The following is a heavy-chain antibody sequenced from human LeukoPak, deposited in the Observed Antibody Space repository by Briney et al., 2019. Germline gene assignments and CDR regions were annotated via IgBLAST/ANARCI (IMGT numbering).Heavy chain of an antibody. Sequence: ASVKVSCKASGGTFSSYAISWVRQAPGQGLEWMGGIIPIFGTANYAQKFQGRVTITADESTSTAYMELSSLRPEDTAVYYCARGKAVADYYYYGMDVWGKGTTVTVSS. CDR1: GGTFSSYA. CDR2: IIPIFGTA. V-gene: IGHV1-69*13. J-gene: IGHJ6*04. D-gene: IGHD6-19*01. CDR3: ARGKAVADYYYYGMDV.